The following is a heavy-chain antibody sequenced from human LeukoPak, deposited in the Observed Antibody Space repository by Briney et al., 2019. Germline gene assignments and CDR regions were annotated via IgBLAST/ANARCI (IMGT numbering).Heavy chain of an antibody. CDR2: INSDGSST. V-gene: IGHV3-74*01. D-gene: IGHD2-21*01. J-gene: IGHJ4*02. Sequence: GGSLRLSCAASGFIFSSHWMHWVRQAPGKGLVWVSRINSDGSSTSYADSVKGRFTISRDNAKNTLYLQMNSLRAEDTAVYYCARGADAYCGGDCFDYWGQGTLVTVSS. CDR3: ARGADAYCGGDCFDY. CDR1: GFIFSSHW.